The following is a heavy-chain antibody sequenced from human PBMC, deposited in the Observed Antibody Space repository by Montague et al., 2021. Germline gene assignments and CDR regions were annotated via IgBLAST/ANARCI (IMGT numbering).Heavy chain of an antibody. CDR2: MNAGSGNT. Sequence: SLRLSFAASGFTFSSYAMSWVRQTPGQGLEWVSTMNAGSGNTYYADSVKGRFTISRDNSKNTLYLQMNSLRAEDTAVYYCARDGPRTHYFVYWGQGALVTVPS. CDR1: GFTFSSYA. D-gene: IGHD2-2*01. V-gene: IGHV3-23*01. J-gene: IGHJ4*02. CDR3: ARDGPRTHYFVY.